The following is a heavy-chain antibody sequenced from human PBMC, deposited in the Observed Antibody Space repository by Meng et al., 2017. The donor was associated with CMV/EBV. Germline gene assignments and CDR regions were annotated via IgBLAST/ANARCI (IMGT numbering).Heavy chain of an antibody. V-gene: IGHV3-7*01. CDR2: IKQDGSEK. Sequence: GESLKISCAASGFTFSSYWMSWVRQAPGKGLEWVANIKQDGSEKYYVDSVKGRFTISRDNAKNSLYLQMNSLRAEDTAVYYCARDRYYDFWSGYYSDYYYGMDVWDQGTTVTVSS. J-gene: IGHJ6*02. CDR3: ARDRYYDFWSGYYSDYYYGMDV. CDR1: GFTFSSYW. D-gene: IGHD3-3*01.